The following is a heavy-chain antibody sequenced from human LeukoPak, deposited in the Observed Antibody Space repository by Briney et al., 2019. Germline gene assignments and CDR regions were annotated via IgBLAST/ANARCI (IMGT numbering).Heavy chain of an antibody. D-gene: IGHD3-3*01. V-gene: IGHV4-39*01. CDR1: GGSISSSSYS. CDR2: IFYNGNT. Sequence: PSETLSLTCTVSGGSISSSSYSWAWIRQPPGKGLEWIGHIFYNGNTYYNSSLKSRLTISVDTSKNQFSLKLNSVTAADTAVYFCARRIRFRNWYFDLWGRGTLVTVSS. J-gene: IGHJ2*01. CDR3: ARRIRFRNWYFDL.